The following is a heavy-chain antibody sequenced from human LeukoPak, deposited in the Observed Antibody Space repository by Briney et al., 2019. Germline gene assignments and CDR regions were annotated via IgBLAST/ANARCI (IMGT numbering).Heavy chain of an antibody. D-gene: IGHD3-22*01. V-gene: IGHV3-23*01. Sequence: PGGSLRLSCAASGFTFSSYAMSWVRQAPGEGLGWGSAITDSGGSTYYSDSVKGRFTISRDNSKNTLYLQMNTLRAEDTAIYYCAKGSSGSRPYYFDYWGQGTLVTVSS. J-gene: IGHJ4*02. CDR3: AKGSSGSRPYYFDY. CDR2: ITDSGGST. CDR1: GFTFSSYA.